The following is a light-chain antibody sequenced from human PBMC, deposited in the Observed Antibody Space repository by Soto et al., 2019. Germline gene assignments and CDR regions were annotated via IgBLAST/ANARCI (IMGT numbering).Light chain of an antibody. CDR3: QQYNNWPQT. Sequence: EIVLTQSPATLSLSPGERATLSCRASQSVSSSYLAWYQQKPGQAPRLLIYGASSRATGIPDRFSGSGSGTDFTLTISSLQSEDFAEYHCQQYNNWPQTFGQGTKVDIK. CDR1: QSVSSSY. V-gene: IGKV3-20*01. CDR2: GAS. J-gene: IGKJ1*01.